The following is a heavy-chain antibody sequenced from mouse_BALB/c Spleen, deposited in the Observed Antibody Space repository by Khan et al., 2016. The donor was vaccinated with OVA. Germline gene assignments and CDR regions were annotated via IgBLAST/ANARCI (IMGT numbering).Heavy chain of an antibody. V-gene: IGHV1-7*01. D-gene: IGHD2-5*01. CDR2: INPATGYT. Sequence: QVQLKQSGAELAKPGASVKMSCKASGYTFTTYWMHWVKQRPGQGLEWIGYINPATGYTNYNDKFKGRATLSADKSSSTAYMQLNSLTNEDSAGYYCTRDSIDYWGQGTTVTVSS. CDR3: TRDSIDY. CDR1: GYTFTTYW. J-gene: IGHJ2*01.